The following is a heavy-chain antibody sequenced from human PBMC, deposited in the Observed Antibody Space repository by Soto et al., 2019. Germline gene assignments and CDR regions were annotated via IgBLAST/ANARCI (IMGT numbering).Heavy chain of an antibody. CDR3: VKGFWGDY. V-gene: IGHV3-23*01. D-gene: IGHD3-16*01. CDR1: GFTFSSHD. CDR2: VSGGGIT. J-gene: IGHJ4*02. Sequence: EVQLLESGGGLVQPGGSLRLSCSASGFTFSSHDMIWVRQAPGKGLEWVSGVSGGGITSYADSEKGRFTISRDKSRNTLYLQMNILRVEDTAVYYCVKGFWGDYWGQGTLVTVSS.